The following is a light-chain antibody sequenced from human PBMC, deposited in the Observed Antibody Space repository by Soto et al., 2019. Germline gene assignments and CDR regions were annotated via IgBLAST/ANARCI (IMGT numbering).Light chain of an antibody. J-gene: IGKJ1*01. CDR2: GAS. CDR3: KQYNSYWGT. V-gene: IGKV3-20*01. Sequence: IVLRQSPATLSLSQGERATLSCRASQSLSSNFLAWYQQKPGQAPRLLIYGASSRATGIPDRFSGSGSGTEFTLTIRSLQPDDFATYYCKQYNSYWGTVGQGTQVDIK. CDR1: QSLSSNF.